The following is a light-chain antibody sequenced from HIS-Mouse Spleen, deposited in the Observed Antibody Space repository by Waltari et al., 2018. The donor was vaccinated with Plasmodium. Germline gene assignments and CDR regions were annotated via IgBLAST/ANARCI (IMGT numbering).Light chain of an antibody. J-gene: IGKJ2*01. V-gene: IGKV1-6*01. CDR1: QGIRND. Sequence: AIQMTQSPSSLSASVGARVTITCRASQGIRNDLGWYQQKPGKAPKLLISAASSLQSGVPSRVSGSGSGTDFTLTISSRQPEDFATYYCLQEYNYPYTFGQGTKLEIK. CDR3: LQEYNYPYT. CDR2: AAS.